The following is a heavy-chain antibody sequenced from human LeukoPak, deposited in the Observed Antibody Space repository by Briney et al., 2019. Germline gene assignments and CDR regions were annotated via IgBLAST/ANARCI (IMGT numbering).Heavy chain of an antibody. CDR1: GYSFASYW. D-gene: IGHD5-18*01. J-gene: IGHJ4*02. CDR2: IYPGESDT. CDR3: ASNHLGYSYGYAY. Sequence: GESLKISCKGSGYSFASYWIGWVRQMPGKGLEWMGIIYPGESDTRYSPSFQGQVTISADKSISTAYLQWSSLKASDTAMYYCASNHLGYSYGYAYWGQGTLVTVSS. V-gene: IGHV5-51*01.